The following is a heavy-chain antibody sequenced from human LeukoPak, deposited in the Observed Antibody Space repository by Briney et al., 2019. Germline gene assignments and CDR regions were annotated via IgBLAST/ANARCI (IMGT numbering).Heavy chain of an antibody. V-gene: IGHV1-69*05. Sequence: ASVKVSCKASGYIFTNYGINWVRQAPGQGLEWMGGIIPIFGTANYAQKFQGRVTITTDESTSTAYMELSSLRSEDTAVYYCARAGYGISYYYYYYMDVWGKGTTVTVSS. CDR2: IIPIFGTA. CDR3: ARAGYGISYYYYYYMDV. CDR1: GYIFTNYG. J-gene: IGHJ6*03. D-gene: IGHD5-12*01.